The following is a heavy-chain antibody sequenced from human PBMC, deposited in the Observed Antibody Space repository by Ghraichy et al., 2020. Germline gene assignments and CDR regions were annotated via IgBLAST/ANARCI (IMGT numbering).Heavy chain of an antibody. CDR2: INPNSGGT. J-gene: IGHJ3*02. Sequence: ASVKVSCKASGYTFTGYYMHWVRQAPGQGLEWMGWINPNSGGTNYAQKFQGRVTMTRDTSISTAYMELSRLRSDDTAVYYCARAGEYYCSSTSCYKGAFDIWGQGTMVTVSS. D-gene: IGHD2-2*02. CDR1: GYTFTGYY. V-gene: IGHV1-2*02. CDR3: ARAGEYYCSSTSCYKGAFDI.